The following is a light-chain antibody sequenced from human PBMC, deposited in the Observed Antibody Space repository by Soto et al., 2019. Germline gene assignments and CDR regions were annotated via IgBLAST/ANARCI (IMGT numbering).Light chain of an antibody. V-gene: IGLV2-14*01. CDR3: SSYTTTSTL. Sequence: QPVLTQPASVSGSPGQSITISCTGTSSAVGGYDSVSWYQQHPGKAPKLMIYDVSNRPSGVSNRFSGSKSGNTASLTISGLQAEDEADYYCSSYTTTSTLFGGGTQLTVL. J-gene: IGLJ2*01. CDR1: SSAVGGYDS. CDR2: DVS.